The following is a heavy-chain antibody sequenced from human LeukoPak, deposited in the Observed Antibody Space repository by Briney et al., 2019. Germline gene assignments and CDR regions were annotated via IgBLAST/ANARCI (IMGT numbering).Heavy chain of an antibody. Sequence: SQTLSLTCTVSGDAISSGDYFWTWIRQPAGKGLEWIGHIYFSGNTTYNPSLKRRLTMTLDTSKNHSSLNLTSVRAPDTAVYFCARGRTLPHPLQVWFDAWGQGTLVTVSS. CDR3: ARGRTLPHPLQVWFDA. CDR2: IYFSGNT. J-gene: IGHJ5*02. V-gene: IGHV4-61*09. D-gene: IGHD4-11*01. CDR1: GDAISSGDYF.